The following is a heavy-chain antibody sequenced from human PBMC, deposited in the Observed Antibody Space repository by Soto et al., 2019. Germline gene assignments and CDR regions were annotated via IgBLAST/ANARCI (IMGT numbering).Heavy chain of an antibody. V-gene: IGHV1-69*13. CDR1: GGTFSSYA. D-gene: IGHD3-22*01. J-gene: IGHJ6*02. CDR2: IIPIFGTA. Sequence: SVKVSCKASGGTFSSYAISWVRQAPGQGLEWMGGIIPIFGTANYAQKFQGRVTITADESTSTAYMELSSLRSEDTAVYYCARDQGSSGYYYYYYGMDVWGQGTTVTVSS. CDR3: ARDQGSSGYYYYYYGMDV.